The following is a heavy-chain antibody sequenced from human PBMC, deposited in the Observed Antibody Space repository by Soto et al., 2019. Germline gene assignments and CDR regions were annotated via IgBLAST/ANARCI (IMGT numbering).Heavy chain of an antibody. D-gene: IGHD1-7*01. CDR1: GGTFSSYA. CDR3: ATKLTGTTGVIWDH. V-gene: IGHV1-69*13. CDR2: IIPIFGTA. J-gene: IGHJ4*02. Sequence: SVQVSCKASGGTFSSYAISWVRQAPGQGLEWMGGIIPIFGTANYAQKFQGRVTITADESTSTAYMELSSLRSEDTAVYYCATKLTGTTGVIWDHCGQGTLVTVAS.